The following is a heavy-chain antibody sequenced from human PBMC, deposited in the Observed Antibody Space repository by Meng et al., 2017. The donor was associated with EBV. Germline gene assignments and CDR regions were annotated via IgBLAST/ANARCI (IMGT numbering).Heavy chain of an antibody. CDR3: AGVGIAVAGTGDY. CDR2: INPNSGGT. CDR1: GYTFTGYY. J-gene: IGHJ4*02. V-gene: IGHV1-2*06. Sequence: QVRLGRAGAEVRKPGASVKVSCKASGYTFTGYYMHWVRQAPGQGLEWMGRINPNSGGTNYAQKFQGRVTMTRDTSISTAYMELSRLRSDDTAVYYCAGVGIAVAGTGDYWGQGTLVTVSS. D-gene: IGHD6-19*01.